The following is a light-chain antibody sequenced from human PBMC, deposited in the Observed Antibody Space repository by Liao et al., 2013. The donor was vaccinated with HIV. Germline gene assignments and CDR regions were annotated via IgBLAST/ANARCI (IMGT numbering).Light chain of an antibody. Sequence: YALTQPPSVSVVPGETATMTCGGDDIGGVSVHWYQQKPGQAPVLVIYYNHDRPSGIPERFSGSNSGNTATLTISRVEAGDEADYYCQMWDSSSDHPYVFGTGTQVTVL. CDR3: QMWDSSSDHPYV. CDR1: DIGGVS. CDR2: YNH. J-gene: IGLJ1*01. V-gene: IGLV3-21*01.